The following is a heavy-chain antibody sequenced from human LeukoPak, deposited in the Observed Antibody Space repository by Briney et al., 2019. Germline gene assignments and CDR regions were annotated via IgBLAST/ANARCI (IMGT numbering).Heavy chain of an antibody. V-gene: IGHV1-2*04. CDR3: AREDFYYGSGSPDAFDI. Sequence: ASVKVSCKASGYTFNGYYIHWVRQAPGQGLEWMGWINPNNADTNYAQKFQGWVTMTRDTSISTAYMELSRLRSDDTAVYYCAREDFYYGSGSPDAFDIWGQGTMVTVSS. CDR1: GYTFNGYY. CDR2: INPNNADT. J-gene: IGHJ3*02. D-gene: IGHD3-10*01.